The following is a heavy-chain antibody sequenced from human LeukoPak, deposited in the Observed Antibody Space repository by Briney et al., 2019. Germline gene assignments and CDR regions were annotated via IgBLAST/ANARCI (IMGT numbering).Heavy chain of an antibody. V-gene: IGHV4-59*08. D-gene: IGHD6-13*01. CDR1: GGSISSYY. CDR3: ASTPYSSSWYFDY. CDR2: IYYSGST. Sequence: PSETLSLTCTVSGGSISSYYWSWIRQLPGKGLEWIGYIYYSGSTNYNPSLKSRVTISVDTSKNQFSLKLSSVTAADTAVYYCASTPYSSSWYFDYWGQGTLVTVSS. J-gene: IGHJ4*02.